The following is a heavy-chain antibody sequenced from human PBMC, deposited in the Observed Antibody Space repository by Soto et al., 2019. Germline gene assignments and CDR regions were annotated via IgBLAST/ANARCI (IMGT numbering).Heavy chain of an antibody. D-gene: IGHD2-8*01. CDR1: GFTVSSNY. J-gene: IGHJ3*02. V-gene: IGHV3-66*01. CDR3: ARDRVNMYVTHAFSI. CDR2: IYRGGST. Sequence: GGSLRLSCAASGFTVSSNYMSWVRQAPGKGLEWVSLIYRGGSTYYADSVRGRFTISRDNSKNMLFLQMNSLRAEDTAVYSCARDRVNMYVTHAFSIWGQGKTVTVSS.